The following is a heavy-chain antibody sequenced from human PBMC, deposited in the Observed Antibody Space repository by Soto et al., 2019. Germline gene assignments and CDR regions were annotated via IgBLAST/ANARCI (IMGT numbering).Heavy chain of an antibody. J-gene: IGHJ5*02. CDR1: GGSISSGDYY. CDR2: IYYSGST. CDR3: SRRAPEGFDP. Sequence: TLSLTCTVSGGSISSGDYYSSWIRQPPGKGLEWIGYIYYSGSTFYNPSLKNRVTISLDTSKIQFSLKLGSVTAADTALYYCSRRAPEGFDPWGQGTLVTVSS. V-gene: IGHV4-30-4*01.